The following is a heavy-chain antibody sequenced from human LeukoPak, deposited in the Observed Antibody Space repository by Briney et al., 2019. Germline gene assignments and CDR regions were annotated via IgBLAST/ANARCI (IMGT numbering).Heavy chain of an antibody. V-gene: IGHV4-4*02. J-gene: IGHJ5*02. D-gene: IGHD1-1*01. Sequence: SETLSLTCAVSGGSIISSDWWSWVRQSPEQGLEWIGDVYHSGSTNYNPSVKSRVTISVDKSRNQFSLRLSSVTAADTAVYYCVSRRPWFDPWGQGALVTVSS. CDR1: GGSIISSDW. CDR2: VYHSGST. CDR3: VSRRPWFDP.